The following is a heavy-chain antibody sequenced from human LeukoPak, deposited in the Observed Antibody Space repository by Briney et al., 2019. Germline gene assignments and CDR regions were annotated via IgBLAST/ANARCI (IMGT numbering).Heavy chain of an antibody. V-gene: IGHV4-61*01. Sequence: PSETLSLTCTVSGGSISSGSYYWSWIRQPPGKGLEWIGYIYYSGSTNYNPSLKSRVTISVDTSKNQFSLKLSSVTAADTAVYYCARALDYWGQGTLVTVSS. CDR2: IYYSGST. CDR3: ARALDY. J-gene: IGHJ4*02. CDR1: GGSISSGSYY.